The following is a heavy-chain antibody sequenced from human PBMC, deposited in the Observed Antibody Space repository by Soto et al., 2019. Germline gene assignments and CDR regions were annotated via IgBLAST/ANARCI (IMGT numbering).Heavy chain of an antibody. CDR2: IIPIFGAA. Sequence: SVKVSCKASGGTFSSYAISWVRQAPGQGLEWMGGIIPIFGAANYAQRSQGRVTITADKSTSTAYMELSSLRSEDTAVYYCAVYSSSSGVGFDIWGQGTMVTVSS. V-gene: IGHV1-69*06. D-gene: IGHD6-6*01. CDR3: AVYSSSSGVGFDI. CDR1: GGTFSSYA. J-gene: IGHJ3*02.